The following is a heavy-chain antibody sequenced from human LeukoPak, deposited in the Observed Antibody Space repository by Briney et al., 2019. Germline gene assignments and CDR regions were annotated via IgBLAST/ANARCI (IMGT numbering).Heavy chain of an antibody. V-gene: IGHV4-59*01. CDR1: GGSISSDY. D-gene: IGHD3-3*01. Sequence: SETLSLTCTVSGGSISSDYWRWIRQPPGRGLEWMGYIYYSGRTNYNPTLKSRVTISVDPSKNQFSLKLSSVTAADTAVYYCARVSIFGVVWWFDPWGQGTLVTVSS. CDR3: ARVSIFGVVWWFDP. J-gene: IGHJ5*02. CDR2: IYYSGRT.